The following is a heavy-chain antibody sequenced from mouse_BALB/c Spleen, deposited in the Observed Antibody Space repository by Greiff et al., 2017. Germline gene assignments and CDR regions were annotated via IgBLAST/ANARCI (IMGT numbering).Heavy chain of an antibody. CDR2: IWSGGST. CDR3: AIKKYGSYYYAMDY. V-gene: IGHV2-2*02. D-gene: IGHD2-10*02. J-gene: IGHJ4*01. CDR1: GFSLTSYG. Sequence: QVQLQQSGPGLVQPSQSLSITCTASGFSLTSYGVHWVRQSPGKGLEWLGVIWSGGSTDYNAAFISRLSTSKDNSKSHVFFKMNRLQANDTAIYYCAIKKYGSYYYAMDYWGQGTSVTVSS.